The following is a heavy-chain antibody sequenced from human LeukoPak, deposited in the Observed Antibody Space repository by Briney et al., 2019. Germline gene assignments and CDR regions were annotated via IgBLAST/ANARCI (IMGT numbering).Heavy chain of an antibody. J-gene: IGHJ3*02. CDR2: IRYDGSNK. V-gene: IGHV3-30*02. CDR3: VKVADYYDRSGPPQTAFDI. CDR1: GFSFSYYG. D-gene: IGHD3-22*01. Sequence: GSLRLSCVAFGFSFSYYGMHWVRQAPGKGLEWVAFIRYDGSNKYYADSVKGRFTISRDNSKNTLYLQMNSLRAEETAVYYCVKVADYYDRSGPPQTAFDIWGQGTMVTVSS.